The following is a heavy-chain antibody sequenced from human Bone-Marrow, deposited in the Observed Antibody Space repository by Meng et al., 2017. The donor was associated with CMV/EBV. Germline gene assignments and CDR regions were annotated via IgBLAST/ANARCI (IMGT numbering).Heavy chain of an antibody. CDR1: GFTFSSYG. CDR3: ASFSS. CDR2: ISSSSSTI. D-gene: IGHD3-3*02. V-gene: IGHV3-48*04. Sequence: GESLKISCAASGFTFSSYGMHWVRQAPGKGLEWVSYISSSSSTIYYADSVKGRFTISRDNAKNSLYLQMNSLRAEDTAVYYCASFSSWGQGTLVTVSS. J-gene: IGHJ4*02.